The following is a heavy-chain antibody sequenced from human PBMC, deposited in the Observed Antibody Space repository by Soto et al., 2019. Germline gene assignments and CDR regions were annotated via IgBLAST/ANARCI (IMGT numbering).Heavy chain of an antibody. Sequence: GGSLRLSCAASGFTFNRYSMNWVRQAPGKGLEWVSSVTSSSSSMLYADSVKGRFTISRDDAKDSLFLQMNSLRADDTAVYYCAREADFASSGYVLDYWGQGTLVTVSS. D-gene: IGHD3-22*01. CDR3: AREADFASSGYVLDY. CDR1: GFTFNRYS. J-gene: IGHJ4*02. V-gene: IGHV3-21*01. CDR2: VTSSSSSM.